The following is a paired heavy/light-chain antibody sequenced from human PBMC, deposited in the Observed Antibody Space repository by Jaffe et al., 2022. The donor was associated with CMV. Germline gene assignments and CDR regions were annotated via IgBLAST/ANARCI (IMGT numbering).Heavy chain of an antibody. J-gene: IGHJ6*03. V-gene: IGHV1-18*04. D-gene: IGHD3-16*01. CDR2: ISAKNGNT. Sequence: QVQLVQSGGEVKKPGASVKVSCKASGYMFTSYGISWVRQAPGQGLEWMGWISAKNGNTNYAQKFQGRVAMTTDTSTNTAHMELRSLTSDDTAVYYCARASHPLDYYFYFYYMDVWGEGTTVTVSS. CDR3: ARASHPLDYYFYFYYMDV. CDR1: GYMFTSYG.
Light chain of an antibody. CDR3: QQYDTSQWS. Sequence: IVLTQSPGTLSLSLGERATLSCRASQSLSDNSLAWYQQKPGQAPRLVIYGASRRASGIPDRFSGSGSATDFTLTITRLDPEDFAVYYCQQYDTSQWSFGQGTKVEIK. J-gene: IGKJ1*01. CDR1: QSLSDNS. CDR2: GAS. V-gene: IGKV3-20*01.